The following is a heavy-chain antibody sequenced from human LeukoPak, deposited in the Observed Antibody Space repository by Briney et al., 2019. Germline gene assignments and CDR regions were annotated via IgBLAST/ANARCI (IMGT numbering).Heavy chain of an antibody. CDR3: ARGEYCSSTSCYVAGTN. V-gene: IGHV1-8*03. J-gene: IGHJ1*01. CDR2: MNPNSGNT. D-gene: IGHD2-2*01. Sequence: GASVKVSCKASGYTFTSYDINWVRQATGQGLEWMGWMNPNSGNTGYAQKFQGRVTITRNTSISTAYMELSSLRSEDTAVYYCARGEYCSSTSCYVAGTNWGQGTLVTVSS. CDR1: GYTFTSYD.